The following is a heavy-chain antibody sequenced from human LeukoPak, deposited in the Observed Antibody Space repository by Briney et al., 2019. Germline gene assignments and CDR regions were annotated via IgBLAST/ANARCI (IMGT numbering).Heavy chain of an antibody. CDR3: AREMDVNYYGSGSYGAFDI. D-gene: IGHD3-10*01. CDR1: GGTFSSYA. CDR2: IIPIFGTA. V-gene: IGHV1-69*06. Sequence: SVKVSCKASGGTFSSYAISWVRQAPGQGLEWMGGIIPIFGTANYAQKFQGRVTITADKSTSTAYMELSSLRSEDTAVYYCAREMDVNYYGSGSYGAFDIWGQGTMVTVSS. J-gene: IGHJ3*02.